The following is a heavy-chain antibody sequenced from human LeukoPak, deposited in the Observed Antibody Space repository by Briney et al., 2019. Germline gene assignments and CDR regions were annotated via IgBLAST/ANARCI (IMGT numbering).Heavy chain of an antibody. CDR3: ARGVGSSWPGWFDP. D-gene: IGHD6-13*01. V-gene: IGHV3-48*03. CDR1: GFTFSNYE. CDR2: ISHSGRTI. J-gene: IGHJ5*02. Sequence: GGSLRLSCAASGFTFSNYELNWVRQAPGKGLEWVSYISHSGRTIYSADSVKGRFTISRDNAKNSLYLQMNSLRAEDTAVYYCARGVGSSWPGWFDPWGQGALVTVSS.